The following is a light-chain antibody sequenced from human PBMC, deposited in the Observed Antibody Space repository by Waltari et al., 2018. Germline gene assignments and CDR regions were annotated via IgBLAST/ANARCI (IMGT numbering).Light chain of an antibody. CDR2: GAS. Sequence: ENLLTQSPGTLSVSPGERATLFCRASQSVSGNSLAWYQQKPGQAPRLLIYGASSRATGMPDRFSGSGSGTDFTLTISRVAPEDFAVYYCQQFSFSTRWTFGQGTKVEIK. CDR1: QSVSGNS. CDR3: QQFSFSTRWT. J-gene: IGKJ1*01. V-gene: IGKV3-20*01.